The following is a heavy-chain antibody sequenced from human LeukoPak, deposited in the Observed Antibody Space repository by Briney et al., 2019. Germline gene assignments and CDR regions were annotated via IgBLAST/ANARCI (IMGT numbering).Heavy chain of an antibody. D-gene: IGHD5-24*01. V-gene: IGHV4-59*01. J-gene: IGHJ4*02. Sequence: SETLSLTCTVSGGSISSYYWSWIRQPPGKGLEWIGYIYYSGSTNYNPSLKSRVTISVDTSKNQFSLKLSSVTAADTAVYYCASGEMATIFYWDQGTLVTVSS. CDR1: GGSISSYY. CDR3: ASGEMATIFY. CDR2: IYYSGST.